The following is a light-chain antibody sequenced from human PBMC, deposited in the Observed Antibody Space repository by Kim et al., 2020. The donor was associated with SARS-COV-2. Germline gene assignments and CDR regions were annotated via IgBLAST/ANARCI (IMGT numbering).Light chain of an antibody. V-gene: IGLV2-8*01. J-gene: IGLJ2*01. CDR1: SSDVGAHNY. Sequence: PGQSVTISGTGTSSDVGAHNYVSWYQHHPGKAPKLLIYEVNKRPSGVPDRFSGSKSANTASLTVSGLQAEDEADYYCSSYAGSNVVFGGGTKLTVL. CDR2: EVN. CDR3: SSYAGSNVV.